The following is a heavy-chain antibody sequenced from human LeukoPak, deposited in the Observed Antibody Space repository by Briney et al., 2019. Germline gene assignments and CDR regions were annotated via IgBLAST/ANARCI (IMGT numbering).Heavy chain of an antibody. D-gene: IGHD1-26*01. CDR1: GGSISSYY. J-gene: IGHJ4*02. V-gene: IGHV4-59*01. CDR2: IYYSGST. CDR3: ARGGSYSASDY. Sequence: PSETLSLTCTVSGGSISSYYWSWIRQPPGKGLEWIGYIYYSGSTNYNPSLKSRVTISVDTSKNQFSLKLSPVTAADTAVYYCARGGSYSASDYWGQGTLVTVSS.